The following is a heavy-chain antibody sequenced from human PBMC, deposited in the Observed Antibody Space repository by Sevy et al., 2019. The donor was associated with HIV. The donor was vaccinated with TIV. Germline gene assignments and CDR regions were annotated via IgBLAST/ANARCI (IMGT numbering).Heavy chain of an antibody. CDR2: MKEDGSER. V-gene: IGHV3-7*01. CDR3: VREGVGGYSYSLDC. J-gene: IGHJ4*02. CDR1: GFTFSSYW. Sequence: GGSLRLSCAASGFTFSSYWMSWVRQAPGKGLEWVATMKEDGSERNYVDSVKGRFTISRENDKNSLYLQMNSLRAEDTAVYYCVREGVGGYSYSLDCWGQGTLVTVSS. D-gene: IGHD5-18*01.